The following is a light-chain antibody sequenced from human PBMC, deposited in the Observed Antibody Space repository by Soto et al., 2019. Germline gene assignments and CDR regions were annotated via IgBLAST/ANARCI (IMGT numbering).Light chain of an antibody. Sequence: EIVWTQSPGTLSLSAGERATLSWRASQSVSNNYLAWYQQQPGQAPRLLIYGASNRATGIPDRLSGSGSGTDFTLTISRLEPEDFAVYYCQQYGSSGTFGQGTKVDIK. J-gene: IGKJ1*01. V-gene: IGKV3-20*01. CDR3: QQYGSSGT. CDR1: QSVSNNY. CDR2: GAS.